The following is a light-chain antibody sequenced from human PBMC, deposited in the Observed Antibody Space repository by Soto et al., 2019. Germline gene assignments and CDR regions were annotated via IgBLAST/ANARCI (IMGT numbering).Light chain of an antibody. V-gene: IGKV3-15*01. CDR1: QYLSSN. Sequence: EIEMTQSPATLSVSPGHRVTLSCRASQYLSSNLAWYQQKAGQAPRLLIYGASTRATGVPARFSGSGSGTEFTLTISILQSEAFAVYYYQQSDYCTRTFGQGTKVEIK. J-gene: IGKJ1*01. CDR2: GAS. CDR3: QQSDYCTRT.